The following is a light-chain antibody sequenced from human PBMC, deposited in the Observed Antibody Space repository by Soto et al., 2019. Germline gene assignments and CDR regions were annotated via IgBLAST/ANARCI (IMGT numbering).Light chain of an antibody. CDR3: QQYDNVPLT. V-gene: IGKV1-33*01. J-gene: IGKJ4*01. Sequence: DIQMTQSPSSLSASVGDRVTITCQASQDITNDLNWYQQKPGKAPKVLIYEASNLETGVPSRFSGSGSGTDFTFTISSLQPEDLATYFCQQYDNVPLTFGVGTKVAIK. CDR1: QDITND. CDR2: EAS.